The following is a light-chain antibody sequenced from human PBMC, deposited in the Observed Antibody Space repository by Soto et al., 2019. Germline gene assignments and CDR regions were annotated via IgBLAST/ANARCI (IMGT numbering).Light chain of an antibody. CDR3: QQYATSPRLT. CDR2: GAS. Sequence: EIVLTQSPGTLSLSPGERVTLSCRASQSVSSGYLAWYQQKPGQAPRLVIYGASSRPTGIPDRFSGSGSGTDFTLTISRLEPEDFVVYYCQQYATSPRLTFGGGTKVEIK. CDR1: QSVSSGY. J-gene: IGKJ4*01. V-gene: IGKV3-20*01.